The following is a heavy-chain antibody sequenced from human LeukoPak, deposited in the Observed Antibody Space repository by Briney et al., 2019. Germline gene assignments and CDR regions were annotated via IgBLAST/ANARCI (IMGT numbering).Heavy chain of an antibody. CDR1: GFTFDDYG. CDR3: ARAVNSASKSDY. CDR2: INTDGSFT. V-gene: IGHV3-74*01. D-gene: IGHD2-2*01. J-gene: IGHJ4*02. Sequence: GGSLRLSCAASGFTFDDYGMSWVRQAPGKGLVWVSRINTDGSFTNYADSVKGRFTISRDNAKNTLYLQMNSLRAEDTAVYYCARAVNSASKSDYWGQGTLVTVSS.